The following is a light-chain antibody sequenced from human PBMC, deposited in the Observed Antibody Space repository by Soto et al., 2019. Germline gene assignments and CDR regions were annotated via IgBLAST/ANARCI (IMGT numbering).Light chain of an antibody. CDR1: QSVGSY. V-gene: IGKV3-20*01. J-gene: IGKJ5*01. Sequence: EIVMTQSPATLSVSPGERATLSCRASQSVGSYLGWYQQKPGQAPRLLIYAASTRATGIPDRFSGSGSATDFTLTISRLEPENSAVYYCQHYDSSPPYTFGQGTRLEIK. CDR3: QHYDSSPPYT. CDR2: AAS.